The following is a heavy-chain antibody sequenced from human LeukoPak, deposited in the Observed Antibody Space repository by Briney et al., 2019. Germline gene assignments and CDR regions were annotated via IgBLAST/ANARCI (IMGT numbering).Heavy chain of an antibody. CDR1: GFTFGSYW. V-gene: IGHV3-7*01. Sequence: PGGSLRLSCAASGFTFGSYWMNWVRQAPGKGLEWVANIKQDGTEKYYVDSVKGRFTISRDNAKNSLYLQMNSLRAEDTAVYYCARDPYGSGSYWNYWGQGTLVTVSS. CDR2: IKQDGTEK. CDR3: ARDPYGSGSYWNY. J-gene: IGHJ4*02. D-gene: IGHD3-10*01.